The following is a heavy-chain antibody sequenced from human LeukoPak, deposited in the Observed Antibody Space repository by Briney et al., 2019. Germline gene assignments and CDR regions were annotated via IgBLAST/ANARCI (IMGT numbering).Heavy chain of an antibody. Sequence: GGSLRLSCAASGFTFPNFEMNWVRQAPGQGLEWISYIGPNGIYDADSVKGRFTISRDNAKNTLYLQMNSLRAEDTAVYFCARGNGWYPFDIWGQGTMVTVSS. D-gene: IGHD6-19*01. V-gene: IGHV3-48*03. J-gene: IGHJ3*02. CDR2: IGPNGI. CDR1: GFTFPNFE. CDR3: ARGNGWYPFDI.